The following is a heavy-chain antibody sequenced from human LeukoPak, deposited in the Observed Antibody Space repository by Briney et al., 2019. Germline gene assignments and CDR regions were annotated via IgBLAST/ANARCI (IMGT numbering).Heavy chain of an antibody. V-gene: IGHV3-30*02. CDR2: IRYDGSNK. J-gene: IGHJ5*02. CDR1: GFTFSSYG. CDR3: ARDAEDWFDP. Sequence: GGSLRLFCAASGFTFSSYGMHWVRQAPGKGLEWVAFIRYDGSNKYYADSVKGRFTISRDNAKNSLYLQMNSLRAEDTAVYYCARDAEDWFDPWGQGTLVTVSS.